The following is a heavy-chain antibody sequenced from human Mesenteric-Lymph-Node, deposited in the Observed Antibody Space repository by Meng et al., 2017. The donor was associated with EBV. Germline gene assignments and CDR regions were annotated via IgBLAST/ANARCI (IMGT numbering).Heavy chain of an antibody. CDR2: ISSSSSYI. CDR3: ARDSPYCSSTSCHPSLDY. Sequence: EVQLVESGXXLXKPGGXXRXXXXXXGFTFSSYSMNWVRQAPGKGLEWVSSISSSSSYIYYADSVKGRFTISRDNAKNSLYLQMNSLRAEDTAVYYCARDSPYCSSTSCHPSLDYWGQGTLVTVSS. J-gene: IGHJ4*02. CDR1: GFTFSSYS. V-gene: IGHV3-21*01. D-gene: IGHD2-2*01.